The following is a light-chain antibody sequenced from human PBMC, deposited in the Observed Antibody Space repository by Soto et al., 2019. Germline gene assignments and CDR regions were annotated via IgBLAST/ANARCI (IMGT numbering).Light chain of an antibody. CDR2: DVS. CDR1: SSDVGGYNY. J-gene: IGLJ2*01. V-gene: IGLV2-14*01. Sequence: QSALTQPASVSGSPGQSITISCTGTSSDVGGYNYVSWYQQHPGKAPKLMIYDVSNRPSGVSNRFSGSKSGNTASLTISGLQAEDEADYYCSSYTSSSTLVLFGGRTKVTVL. CDR3: SSYTSSSTLVL.